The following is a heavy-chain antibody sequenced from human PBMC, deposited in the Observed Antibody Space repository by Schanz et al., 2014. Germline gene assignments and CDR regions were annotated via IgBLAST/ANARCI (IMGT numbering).Heavy chain of an antibody. D-gene: IGHD6-13*01. CDR2: ISGSGGNT. V-gene: IGHV3-23*04. Sequence: EVQLVQSGGGLVQPGGSLRLSCAASGFTFRGYAMSWVRQAPGRGLEWVSIISGSGGNTYYADAVRGRFTISRDNSKTTVYLQMTSLRAEDTAVYYCARGLIAAAGGAFDYWGQGTLVAVSA. CDR1: GFTFRGYA. CDR3: ARGLIAAAGGAFDY. J-gene: IGHJ4*02.